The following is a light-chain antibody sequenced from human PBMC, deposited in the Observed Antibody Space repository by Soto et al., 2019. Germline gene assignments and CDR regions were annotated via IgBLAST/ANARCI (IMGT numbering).Light chain of an antibody. CDR2: EVS. CDR1: SSDIGNDNY. J-gene: IGLJ1*01. V-gene: IGLV2-14*01. CDR3: SSYTSSSTLNDV. Sequence: QSALTQPASVSGSPGQSITISCTGTSSDIGNDNYVSWYQQHPGKAPKLMIYEVSNRPSGVSNRFSGSKSGNTASLTISGLQAEDEGDYYCSSYTSSSTLNDVFGAGTKVTVL.